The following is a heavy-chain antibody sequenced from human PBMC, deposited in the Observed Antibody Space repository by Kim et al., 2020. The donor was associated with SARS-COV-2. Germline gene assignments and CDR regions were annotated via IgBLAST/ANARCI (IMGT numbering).Heavy chain of an antibody. CDR3: AKAPSRRIAAAGDI. V-gene: IGHV3-7*05. J-gene: IGHJ3*02. CDR2: IKQDGSEM. Sequence: GGSLRLSCAASGFTFNSYWMSWVRQAPGKGLEWVASIKQDGSEMYYVDSVKGRFIVARDNGENSLYLQMSSLRVEDTAVYYCAKAPSRRIAAAGDIWGQG. D-gene: IGHD6-25*01. CDR1: GFTFNSYW.